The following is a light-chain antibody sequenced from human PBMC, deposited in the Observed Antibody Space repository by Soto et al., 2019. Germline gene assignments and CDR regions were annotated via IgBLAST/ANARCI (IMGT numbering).Light chain of an antibody. J-gene: IGLJ1*01. CDR3: NSYTKTADRV. CDR1: SSDVGAHNF. V-gene: IGLV2-14*01. CDR2: EVS. Sequence: QSVLAQPASVSGSPGQSITISCTGTSSDVGAHNFVSWYQPHPGKAPKLMIYEVSNRPSGVSDRFSGSKSGNTASLTISGLQAEDEADYYCNSYTKTADRVFGNRTKVTVX.